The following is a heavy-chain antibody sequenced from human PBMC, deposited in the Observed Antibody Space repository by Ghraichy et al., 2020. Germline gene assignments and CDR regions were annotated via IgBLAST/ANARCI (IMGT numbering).Heavy chain of an antibody. CDR1: GFAFSSHW. J-gene: IGHJ5*02. V-gene: IGHV3-74*01. CDR3: VRDRSSERVVGYNWFDL. CDR2: INGEGSTI. D-gene: IGHD3-22*01. Sequence: GESLNISCAASGFAFSSHWMHWVRQDPGKGLMWVSRINGEGSTIDYADSVKGRFTISRDNAKNTLYLQMSSLRAEDTAVYYCVRDRSSERVVGYNWFDLWGQGALVIVSS.